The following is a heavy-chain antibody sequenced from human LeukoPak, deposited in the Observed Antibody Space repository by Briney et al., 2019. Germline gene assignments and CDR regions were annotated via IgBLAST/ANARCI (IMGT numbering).Heavy chain of an antibody. J-gene: IGHJ4*02. CDR3: ARWVVVTAIPIPRYYFDY. D-gene: IGHD2-21*02. Sequence: SETLSLTCAVYGGSFSGYYWSWIRQPPGKGLEWIGEINHSGSTNYNPPLKSRVTISVDTSKNQFSLKLSSVTAADTAVYYCARWVVVTAIPIPRYYFDYWGQGTLVTVSS. V-gene: IGHV4-34*01. CDR2: INHSGST. CDR1: GGSFSGYY.